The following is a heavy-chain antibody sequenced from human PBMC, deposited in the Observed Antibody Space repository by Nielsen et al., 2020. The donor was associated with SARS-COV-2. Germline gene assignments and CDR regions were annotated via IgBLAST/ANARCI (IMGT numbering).Heavy chain of an antibody. V-gene: IGHV3-23*01. Sequence: GESLKISCAASGFSFSSYAMTWVRQAPGKGLELVSSIGTTGDKTFYADSVKGRFTISRDNSKNTLYLQLNSLRAEDTAVFYCAKISGSQRHYFDFWGQGALVTVSS. CDR3: AKISGSQRHYFDF. CDR2: IGTTGDKT. CDR1: GFSFSSYA. D-gene: IGHD1-26*01. J-gene: IGHJ4*02.